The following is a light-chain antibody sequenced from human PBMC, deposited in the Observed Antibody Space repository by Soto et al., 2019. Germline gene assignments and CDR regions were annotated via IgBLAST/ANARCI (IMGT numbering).Light chain of an antibody. Sequence: QSVLTQPRSVSGSPGQSVTISCTGTSSDVGGYNYVSWYQQHPGKAPKLMIYDVSKRPSGVPDRFSGSKSGNTASLTVSGLQAEDEADYYCCSYAGSSYVFGNVTKVTV. CDR2: DVS. CDR3: CSYAGSSYV. CDR1: SSDVGGYNY. V-gene: IGLV2-11*01. J-gene: IGLJ1*01.